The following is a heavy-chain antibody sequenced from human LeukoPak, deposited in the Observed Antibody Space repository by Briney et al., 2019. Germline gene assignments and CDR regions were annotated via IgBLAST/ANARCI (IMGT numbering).Heavy chain of an antibody. J-gene: IGHJ4*02. CDR1: GLTFSYYT. D-gene: IGHD3-22*01. CDR3: ARVLNYYDSSGYYFSY. Sequence: GGSLRLSCAASGLTFSYYTMHWVRQAPGKGLEWVAVISYDGSSEYYADSVKGRFTISRDNSKNTLYLQMNSLRVEDTAVYYCARVLNYYDSSGYYFSYWGQGTLVTVSS. V-gene: IGHV3-30-3*01. CDR2: ISYDGSSE.